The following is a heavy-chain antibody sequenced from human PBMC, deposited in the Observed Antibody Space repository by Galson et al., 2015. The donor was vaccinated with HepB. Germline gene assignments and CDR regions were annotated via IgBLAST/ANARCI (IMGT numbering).Heavy chain of an antibody. V-gene: IGHV3-30*18. CDR3: AKDHVTLRWDLLPEE. CDR2: ISYDASNK. CDR1: GFTFSNYG. Sequence: SLRLSCAASGFTFSNYGMHWVRQAPGKGLEWMAVISYDASNKYYADSVKGRFTVSRDNSKNTLYLQMNSLRPEDTALYYCAKDHVTLRWDLLPEEWGQGTLVTVSS. D-gene: IGHD1-26*01. J-gene: IGHJ4*02.